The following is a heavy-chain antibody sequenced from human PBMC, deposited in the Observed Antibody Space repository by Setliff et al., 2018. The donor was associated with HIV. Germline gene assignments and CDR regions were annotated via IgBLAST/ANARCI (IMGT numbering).Heavy chain of an antibody. D-gene: IGHD3-22*01. CDR1: GYTFTSYG. Sequence: ASVKVSCKASGYTFTSYGISWVRQAPGQGLEWMGWISAYNGNTNYAQKVQGRVIMTTDTSTSTAYMELRSLRSDDTAAYYCARTYYYDSSGYYGYYYYYYMDVWGKGTTVTVSS. J-gene: IGHJ6*03. CDR2: ISAYNGNT. V-gene: IGHV1-18*04. CDR3: ARTYYYDSSGYYGYYYYYYMDV.